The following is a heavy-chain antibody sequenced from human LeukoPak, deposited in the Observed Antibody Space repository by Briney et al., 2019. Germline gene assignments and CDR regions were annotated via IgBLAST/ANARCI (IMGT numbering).Heavy chain of an antibody. D-gene: IGHD2-15*01. CDR1: GDSVSSNSPA. CDR3: ARQEVAFDY. CDR2: IYYRSKWYY. V-gene: IGHV6-1*01. Sequence: SQTLSLTCAISGDSVSSNSPAWNWIRQSPSRGLEWLGRIYYRSKWYYEYAVSVKSRITINPDTSKNQFSLQLNSVTPEDTAVYYCARQEVAFDYWGQGTLVTVSS. J-gene: IGHJ4*02.